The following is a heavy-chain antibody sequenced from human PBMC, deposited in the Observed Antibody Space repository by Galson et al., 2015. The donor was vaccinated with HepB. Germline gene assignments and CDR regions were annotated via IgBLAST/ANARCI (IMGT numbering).Heavy chain of an antibody. Sequence: SVKVSCKASGYTFTSYAMHWVRQAPGQRLEWMGWINAGNGNTKYSQKFQGRVTITRDTSASTAYMELSSLRSEDTAVYYCARDWLLYTPWVSQYSGYDLRPYYFDYWGQGTLVTVSS. D-gene: IGHD5-12*01. J-gene: IGHJ4*02. CDR1: GYTFTSYA. CDR2: INAGNGNT. V-gene: IGHV1-3*01. CDR3: ARDWLLYTPWVSQYSGYDLRPYYFDY.